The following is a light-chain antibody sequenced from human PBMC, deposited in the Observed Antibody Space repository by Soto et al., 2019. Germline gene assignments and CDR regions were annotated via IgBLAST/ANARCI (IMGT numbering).Light chain of an antibody. J-gene: IGLJ2*01. CDR3: AAWDDSLKPGV. CDR2: SNN. Sequence: QSVLTQPPSASGTPGQRVTISCSGSSSNIGSNTVNWYQQLPGTAPKLLIYSNNQRPSGVPDRFSGSKSGTSASLAISGLQSEDEADYYCAAWDDSLKPGVFGGGTKLTVL. CDR1: SSNIGSNT. V-gene: IGLV1-44*01.